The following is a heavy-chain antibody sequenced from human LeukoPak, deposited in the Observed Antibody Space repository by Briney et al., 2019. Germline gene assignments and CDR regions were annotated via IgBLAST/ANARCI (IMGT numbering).Heavy chain of an antibody. Sequence: GGSLRLSCAASGFTFSSFAMSWVRQAPGKGLEWVSAISGSTTSTYYADSVQGRFTISRDNSKNTLYLQMNSLRAEDTAVYYCAKDLASRWLQPDYWGQGTLVTVPS. CDR3: AKDLASRWLQPDY. CDR1: GFTFSSFA. D-gene: IGHD5-24*01. CDR2: ISGSTTST. J-gene: IGHJ4*02. V-gene: IGHV3-23*01.